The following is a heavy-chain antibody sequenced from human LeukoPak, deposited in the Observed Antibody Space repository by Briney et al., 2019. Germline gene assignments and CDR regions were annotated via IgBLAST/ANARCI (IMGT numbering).Heavy chain of an antibody. CDR2: IYSAGST. CDR1: GFTVSSKY. D-gene: IGHD5-24*01. V-gene: IGHV3-53*01. J-gene: IGHJ3*02. CDR3: ARGRWLPNAFDI. Sequence: GESLKISCAASGFTVSSKYMSWVRQAPGKGLEWVSVIYSAGSTYYADSVKGRFTVSRDNSKNTLYLQMNSLRAEDTAVYFCARGRWLPNAFDIWGQGTMVTVFS.